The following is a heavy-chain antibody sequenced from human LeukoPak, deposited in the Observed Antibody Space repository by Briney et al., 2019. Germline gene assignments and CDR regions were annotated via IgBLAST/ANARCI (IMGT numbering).Heavy chain of an antibody. V-gene: IGHV3-21*01. J-gene: IGHJ4*02. D-gene: IGHD6-6*01. Sequence: GGSLRLSCAASGFTFSSYSMNWVRQAPGKGLEWVSSISSSSSYIYYADSVKGRFTISRDNAKNSLYLQTNSLRAEDTAVYYCARCSGVFGSSGYWGQGTLVTVSS. CDR2: ISSSSSYI. CDR1: GFTFSSYS. CDR3: ARCSGVFGSSGY.